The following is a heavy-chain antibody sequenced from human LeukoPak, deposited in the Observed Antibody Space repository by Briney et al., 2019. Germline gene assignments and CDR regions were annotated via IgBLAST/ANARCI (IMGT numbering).Heavy chain of an antibody. CDR2: IIPILGIA. Sequence: GASVKVSCKASGDTFSSYAISWVRQAPGQGLGWMGRIIPILGIANYAQRFQGRVTITADKSTSTAYMELSSLRSEDTAVYYCARDSSGEQDCAFDIWGQGTMVTVSS. J-gene: IGHJ3*02. CDR1: GDTFSSYA. D-gene: IGHD1-26*01. V-gene: IGHV1-69*04. CDR3: ARDSSGEQDCAFDI.